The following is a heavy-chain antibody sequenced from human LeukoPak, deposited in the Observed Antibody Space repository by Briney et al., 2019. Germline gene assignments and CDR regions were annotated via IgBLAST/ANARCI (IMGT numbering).Heavy chain of an antibody. CDR3: ANGSYDFWSGYLPGFDP. V-gene: IGHV3-23*01. CDR2: ISGSGGST. J-gene: IGHJ5*02. Sequence: PGGSLRLSCAASGFTFSSYAMSWVRQAPGKGLEWVSAISGSGGSTYYADSVKGRFTISRDNSKNTLYLQINSLRAEDTAVYYCANGSYDFWSGYLPGFDPWAREPWSPSPQ. D-gene: IGHD3-3*01. CDR1: GFTFSSYA.